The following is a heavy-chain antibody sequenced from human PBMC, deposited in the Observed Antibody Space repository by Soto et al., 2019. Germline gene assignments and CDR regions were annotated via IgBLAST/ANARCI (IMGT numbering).Heavy chain of an antibody. CDR1: GFTFSRYG. D-gene: IGHD5-12*01. CDR3: VREESDNDGNWFDP. J-gene: IGHJ5*02. V-gene: IGHV3-33*01. Sequence: QVQLVESGGGVVQPGRSLKLSCAASGFTFSRYGMHWVRQAPGKGLEWVAVIFYDGSRKEYAASLKGRFTISRDNSKNTLYLHMNSLRAEDTAMYYCVREESDNDGNWFDPWGQGTLVTVSS. CDR2: IFYDGSRK.